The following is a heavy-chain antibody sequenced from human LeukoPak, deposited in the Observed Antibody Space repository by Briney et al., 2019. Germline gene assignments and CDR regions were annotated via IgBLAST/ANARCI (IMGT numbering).Heavy chain of an antibody. V-gene: IGHV4-30-4*01. CDR3: AREGATLSLDY. CDR2: IYYSGST. CDR1: GDSINSGDYY. Sequence: PSKTLSLTCTVSGDSINSGDYYWSWIRQPPGKGLEWIGYIYYSGSTYYNPSLKSRVTISLDTSKNQFSLKLNSVTAADTAVYFCAREGATLSLDYWGQGTLVTVPS. D-gene: IGHD5-24*01. J-gene: IGHJ4*02.